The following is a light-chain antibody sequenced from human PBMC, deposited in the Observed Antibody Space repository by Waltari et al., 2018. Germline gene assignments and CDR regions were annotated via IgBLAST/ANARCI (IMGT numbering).Light chain of an antibody. CDR2: SNH. J-gene: IGLJ3*02. Sequence: QSVLTHPPSASGTPGQSVTTSCSGSNFNLGLNTVTWYHPLPGTAPKLFIYSNHRRPSGVPGRFSGSKSGTSASLAISGLQSDDEADYYCATWDDSLNGWVFGGGTKLTVL. CDR1: NFNLGLNT. V-gene: IGLV1-44*01. CDR3: ATWDDSLNGWV.